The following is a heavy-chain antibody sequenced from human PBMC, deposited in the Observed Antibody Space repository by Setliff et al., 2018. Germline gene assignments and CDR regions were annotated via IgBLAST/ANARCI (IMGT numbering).Heavy chain of an antibody. CDR3: ARGNNWEPDAFDV. D-gene: IGHD1-20*01. J-gene: IGHJ3*01. CDR1: GGSISSYY. Sequence: KPSETLSLTCTVSGGSISSYYWSWIRQPPGKGLEWIAYIYYSGSTNYNPSLKSRVTISVDTSKNQFSLKQSSVTAADTAVYYCARGNNWEPDAFDVWGQGTMVTVSS. CDR2: IYYSGST. V-gene: IGHV4-59*01.